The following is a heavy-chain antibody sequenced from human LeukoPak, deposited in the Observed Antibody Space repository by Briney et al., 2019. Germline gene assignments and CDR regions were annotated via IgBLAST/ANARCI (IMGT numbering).Heavy chain of an antibody. Sequence: ASVKVSCKASGYTFTSYDINWVRQATGQGLEWMGWMNPNSGNTGYAQKFQGRVAMTRNTSISTAYMELSSLRSEDTAVSYCARSFWSGYYTDYWGQGTLVTVSS. V-gene: IGHV1-8*01. CDR3: ARSFWSGYYTDY. J-gene: IGHJ4*02. CDR1: GYTFTSYD. D-gene: IGHD3-3*01. CDR2: MNPNSGNT.